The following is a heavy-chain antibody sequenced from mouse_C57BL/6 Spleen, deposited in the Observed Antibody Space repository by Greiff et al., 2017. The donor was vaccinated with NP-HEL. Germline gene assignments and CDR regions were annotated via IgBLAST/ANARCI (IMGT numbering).Heavy chain of an antibody. CDR2: INPYNGDT. CDR3: ARGGGYLYYYAMDY. Sequence: VQLQQSGPELVKPGDSVKISCKASGYSFTGYFMNWVMQSHGKSLEWIGRINPYNGDTFYNQKFKGKATLTVDKSSSTAHMELRSLTSEDSAVYYCARGGGYLYYYAMDYWGQGTSVTVSS. V-gene: IGHV1-20*01. J-gene: IGHJ4*01. D-gene: IGHD2-3*01. CDR1: GYSFTGYF.